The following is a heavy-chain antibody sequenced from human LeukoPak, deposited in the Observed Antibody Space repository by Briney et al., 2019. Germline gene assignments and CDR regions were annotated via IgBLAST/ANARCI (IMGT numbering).Heavy chain of an antibody. CDR3: ARALIYYYMDV. J-gene: IGHJ6*03. CDR2: INPSGGST. CDR1: GYTFTSYY. V-gene: IGHV1-46*01. Sequence: ASVKVSCKASGYTFTSYYMHWVRQAPGQGLEWMGIINPSGGSTSYAQKFQGRVTMTRDTSISTAYMEVSRLRSDDTAVYYCARALIYYYMDVWGKGITVTIS.